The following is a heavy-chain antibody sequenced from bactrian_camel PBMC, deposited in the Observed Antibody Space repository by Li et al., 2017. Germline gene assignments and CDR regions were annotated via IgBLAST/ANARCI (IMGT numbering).Heavy chain of an antibody. Sequence: HVQLVESGGGSVQAGGSLRLSCAASGRTYSMNCMGWFRQGPGQEREAVATTYVKARGGGGWYTDSVKGRFTISKDNAKNTLYLQMNSLEPEDSAMYYCAARVWWGGDYCDVEGDFAYWGQGTQVTVS. CDR2: TYVKARGGGG. CDR1: GRTYSMNC. D-gene: IGHD2*01. J-gene: IGHJ6*01. V-gene: IGHV3S54*01. CDR3: AARVWWGGDYCDVEGDFAY.